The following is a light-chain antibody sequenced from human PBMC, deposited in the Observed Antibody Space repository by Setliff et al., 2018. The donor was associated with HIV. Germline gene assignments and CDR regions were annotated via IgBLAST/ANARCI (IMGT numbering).Light chain of an antibody. Sequence: QSVLTQPPSASGSPGQSVTISCTGTSSDVGGYNYVSWYQQHPGKAPKLMIFEVSTRPSGVPDRFSGSKSGNTASLTVSGLQAEDEADYYCTSYAGSNTYVFGTGTQVTVL. J-gene: IGLJ1*01. CDR1: SSDVGGYNY. V-gene: IGLV2-8*01. CDR3: TSYAGSNTYV. CDR2: EVS.